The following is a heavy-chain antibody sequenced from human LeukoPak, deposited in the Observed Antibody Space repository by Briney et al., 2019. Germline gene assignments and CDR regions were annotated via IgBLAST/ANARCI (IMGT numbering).Heavy chain of an antibody. V-gene: IGHV3-53*01. D-gene: IGHD2-8*02. CDR1: GFTVSSTY. Sequence: GGSLRLSCAASGFTVSSTYMAWVRQAPGKGLQWVSFIYGDDNAFYADSVKGRFTISRDNSNNTLYLQMNSLRAEDTAVYYCARGVLGVIPIDYWGQGTRVTVSS. CDR2: IYGDDNA. J-gene: IGHJ4*02. CDR3: ARGVLGVIPIDY.